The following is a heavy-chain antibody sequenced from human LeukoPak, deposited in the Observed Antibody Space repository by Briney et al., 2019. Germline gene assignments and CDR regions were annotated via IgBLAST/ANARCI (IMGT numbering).Heavy chain of an antibody. CDR3: ARDSGVFARGVIITALLDY. CDR2: INPNSGGT. V-gene: IGHV1-2*02. J-gene: IGHJ4*02. Sequence: ASVKVSCKASGYTFTGYYMHWVRQAPGQGLEWMGWINPNSGGTNYAQKFQGRVTMPRDTSISTAYMELSRLRSDDTAVYYCARDSGVFARGVIITALLDYWGQGTLVTVSS. D-gene: IGHD3-10*01. CDR1: GYTFTGYY.